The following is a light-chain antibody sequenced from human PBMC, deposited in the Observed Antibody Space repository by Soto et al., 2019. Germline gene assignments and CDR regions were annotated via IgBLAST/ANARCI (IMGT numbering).Light chain of an antibody. Sequence: EIVLTQSPATLSLSPGERATLSCRASQSVGSYLAWYQQKPSQAPRLLIYGASNRAPGIPARFSGSGSGTDFTLTISSLEPEDFAVYHCLQRSIGFTFGPGTKVDIK. CDR2: GAS. CDR1: QSVGSY. CDR3: LQRSIGFT. V-gene: IGKV3-11*01. J-gene: IGKJ3*01.